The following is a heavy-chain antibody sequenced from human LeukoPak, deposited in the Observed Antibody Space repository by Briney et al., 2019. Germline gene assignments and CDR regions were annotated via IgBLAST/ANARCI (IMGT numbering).Heavy chain of an antibody. V-gene: IGHV1-2*02. CDR1: GYTFTGYY. CDR2: INPNSGGT. CDR3: ARDQVSTIGIFDY. Sequence: ASVKVSCKASGYTFTGYYMHWVRQAPGQGLEWMGWINPNSGGTNYAQKFQGRVTMTRDTSISTAYMELSRLRSDDTAAYYCARDQVSTIGIFDYWGQGTLVPVSS. J-gene: IGHJ4*02. D-gene: IGHD5/OR15-5a*01.